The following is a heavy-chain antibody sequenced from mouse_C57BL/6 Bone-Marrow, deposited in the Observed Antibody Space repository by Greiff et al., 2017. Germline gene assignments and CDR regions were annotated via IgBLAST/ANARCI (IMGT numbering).Heavy chain of an antibody. Sequence: VQLQQSGAELVKPGSSVKLSCKTSGYTFTSYGINWVKQRPRQGLEWIGYIDSGNGYTEYKEKVKGKATLTSDTSSSTAYRQLTSLTSEDSAIYFCAGDFRWFAYWGQGTLVTVSA. V-gene: IGHV1-58*01. D-gene: IGHD3-3*01. CDR2: IDSGNGYT. CDR3: AGDFRWFAY. CDR1: GYTFTSYG. J-gene: IGHJ3*01.